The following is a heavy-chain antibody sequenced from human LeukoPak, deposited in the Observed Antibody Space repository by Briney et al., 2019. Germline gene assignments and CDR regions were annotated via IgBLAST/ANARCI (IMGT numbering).Heavy chain of an antibody. CDR1: GFTFSNYA. J-gene: IGHJ3*01. V-gene: IGHV3-30-3*01. Sequence: GGSLRLSCGGSGFTFSNYAMHWVRQAPGKGLEWVALISYNGNNKHYADSVKGRFTISRDNSKNTLWLHMNSLSGDDTAVYYCARDRRVAAAGDAFDFWGQGTMVTVSS. CDR3: ARDRRVAAAGDAFDF. D-gene: IGHD6-13*01. CDR2: ISYNGNNK.